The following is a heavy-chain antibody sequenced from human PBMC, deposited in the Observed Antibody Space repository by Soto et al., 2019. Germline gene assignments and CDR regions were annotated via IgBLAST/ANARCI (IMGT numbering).Heavy chain of an antibody. CDR1: GEPFSAYY. Sequence: PSETLSLTCAVYGEPFSAYYWSWIRQSPGKGLEWIGEINHSGSTNYNPSLKSRVTISVDTSRNQFSLKLTSVTAADTAVYYCAAGGGLPRYYWGQGTLVTVPS. CDR2: INHSGST. D-gene: IGHD5-12*01. CDR3: AAGGGLPRYY. J-gene: IGHJ4*02. V-gene: IGHV4-34*01.